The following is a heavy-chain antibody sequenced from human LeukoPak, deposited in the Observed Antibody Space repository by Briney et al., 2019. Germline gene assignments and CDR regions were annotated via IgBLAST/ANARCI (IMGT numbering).Heavy chain of an antibody. Sequence: GGSLRLSCAASEFTLSNYGMHWVRQAPGKGLEWVALISFDGSQKYYADSVKGRFTISRGNSKSTVYLQMNSLRVEDAAVYYCSKDLTSDFGGDLDPWGQGTLVTVSS. J-gene: IGHJ5*02. V-gene: IGHV3-30*02. CDR1: EFTLSNYG. CDR2: ISFDGSQK. D-gene: IGHD3-10*01. CDR3: SKDLTSDFGGDLDP.